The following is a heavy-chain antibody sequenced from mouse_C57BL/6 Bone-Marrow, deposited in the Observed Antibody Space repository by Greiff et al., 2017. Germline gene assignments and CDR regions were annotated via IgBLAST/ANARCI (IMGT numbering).Heavy chain of an antibody. J-gene: IGHJ3*01. CDR3: ARNERLRAWFAY. D-gene: IGHD2-4*01. CDR1: GYTFTSYW. Sequence: QVQLQQPGTELVKPGASVKLSCKASGYTFTSYWMHWVKQRPGQGLEWIGNIHPSNGGTNYNATFKSKATLPVDKSSSTAYMPLSSLTSEDSAVHYCARNERLRAWFAYWGQGTLVTVSA. CDR2: IHPSNGGT. V-gene: IGHV1-53*01.